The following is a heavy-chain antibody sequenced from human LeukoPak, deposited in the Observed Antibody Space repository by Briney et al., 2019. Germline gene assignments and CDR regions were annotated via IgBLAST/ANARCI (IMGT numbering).Heavy chain of an antibody. Sequence: ASVKVSCKASGYTFTSYGISWVRQAPGQGLEWMGWISTNNGNTNSAQKFQGRVTMTTDTSTSTAYMELRSLRSDDTAVYYCARGLRDGYNRFWGQGTLVTVSS. CDR1: GYTFTSYG. CDR3: ARGLRDGYNRF. V-gene: IGHV1-18*01. D-gene: IGHD5-24*01. J-gene: IGHJ4*02. CDR2: ISTNNGNT.